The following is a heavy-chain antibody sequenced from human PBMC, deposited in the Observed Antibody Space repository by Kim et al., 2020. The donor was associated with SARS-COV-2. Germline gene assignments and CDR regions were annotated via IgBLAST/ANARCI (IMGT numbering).Heavy chain of an antibody. J-gene: IGHJ6*02. V-gene: IGHV1-2*02. Sequence: AQKFQGRVTMTRDTSISTAYMELSRLRSDDTAMYYCASGSPLNPRYGMDVWGQGTTVTVSS. CDR3: ASGSPLNPRYGMDV.